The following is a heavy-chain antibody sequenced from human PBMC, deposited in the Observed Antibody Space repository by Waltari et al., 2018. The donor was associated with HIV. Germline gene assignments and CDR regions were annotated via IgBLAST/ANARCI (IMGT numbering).Heavy chain of an antibody. Sequence: QVQLVQSGAEVKKHGASVMVSCKASGYIFTSHAMHWVRQAPGQRLEWMGWINAGNGNTKYSQKFQGRITITRDTSASTVYMELSSLRSEDTSVYFCARAIDYYDSSGFQHWGQGTLVTVSS. CDR2: INAGNGNT. J-gene: IGHJ1*01. V-gene: IGHV1-3*01. D-gene: IGHD3-22*01. CDR3: ARAIDYYDSSGFQH. CDR1: GYIFTSHA.